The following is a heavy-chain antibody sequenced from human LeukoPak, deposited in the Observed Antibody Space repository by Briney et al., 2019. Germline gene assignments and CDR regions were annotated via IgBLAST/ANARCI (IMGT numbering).Heavy chain of an antibody. J-gene: IGHJ5*02. Sequence: PGGALLLSCAAPGFPFRSYNMNWVRPAPGEGLEWVSSISSSSSYIYDADSVKGRFTISRDNAKNSLYLQMNSLRAEDTAVYYCAREWSGPKLPWGQGTLVTVSS. V-gene: IGHV3-21*01. CDR1: GFPFRSYN. CDR3: AREWSGPKLP. CDR2: ISSSSSYI. D-gene: IGHD1-1*01.